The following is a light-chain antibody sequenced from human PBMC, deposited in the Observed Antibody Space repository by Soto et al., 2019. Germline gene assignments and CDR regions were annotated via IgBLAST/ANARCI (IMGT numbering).Light chain of an antibody. Sequence: DIQMTQSASTLSASVGDRVTITCRASQSISSWLAWYQQKPVKSPKLLIYKASSLESGVPSRFTGSGSGTEFTLTIRSLQPDDFAAYYCQQLWTFGQGTKVDIK. CDR2: KAS. CDR3: QQLWT. J-gene: IGKJ1*01. CDR1: QSISSW. V-gene: IGKV1-5*03.